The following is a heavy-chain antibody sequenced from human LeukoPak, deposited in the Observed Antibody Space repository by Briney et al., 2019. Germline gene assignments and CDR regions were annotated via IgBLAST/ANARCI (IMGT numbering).Heavy chain of an antibody. J-gene: IGHJ4*02. CDR3: ARGRGGYDGGDLDY. Sequence: GGSLRLSCAPSGFTFISYAMHWVRQAPGKGLEWVAVISYDGSHKYYADSVKGRFTISRDNSKNTLYMQMNNLRAEDTAVYYCARGRGGYDGGDLDYWDQGTLVTVSS. CDR1: GFTFISYA. V-gene: IGHV3-30*04. CDR2: ISYDGSHK. D-gene: IGHD5-12*01.